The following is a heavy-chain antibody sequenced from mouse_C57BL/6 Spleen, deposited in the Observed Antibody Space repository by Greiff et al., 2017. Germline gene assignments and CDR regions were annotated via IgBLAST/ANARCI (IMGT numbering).Heavy chain of an antibody. Sequence: QFQLQQPGAELVKPGASVKMSCTASGYTFTGYWLTWVKQRPGQGLEWIGDIYPGSGSTTSNEPFKSKATLTVDTSSSTAYMQLSSLTSEDSAVYYSARGSTTVVANYAMDYWGQGTSVTVAA. J-gene: IGHJ4*01. D-gene: IGHD1-1*01. V-gene: IGHV1-55*01. CDR2: IYPGSGST. CDR3: ARGSTTVVANYAMDY. CDR1: GYTFTGYW.